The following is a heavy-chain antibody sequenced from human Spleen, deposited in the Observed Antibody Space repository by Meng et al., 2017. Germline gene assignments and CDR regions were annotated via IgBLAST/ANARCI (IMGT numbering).Heavy chain of an antibody. Sequence: SLKISCTASGFIFDDYAMHWVRQAPGKGLEWVAGISWNSGSIDYADSVKGRFTISRDNAKRSLYLHMNSLRAEDTAVYYCARRGYSYGYYYYGMDVCGQGTTVTVSS. CDR3: ARRGYSYGYYYYGMDV. CDR1: GFIFDDYA. CDR2: ISWNSGSI. V-gene: IGHV3-9*01. J-gene: IGHJ6*02. D-gene: IGHD5-18*01.